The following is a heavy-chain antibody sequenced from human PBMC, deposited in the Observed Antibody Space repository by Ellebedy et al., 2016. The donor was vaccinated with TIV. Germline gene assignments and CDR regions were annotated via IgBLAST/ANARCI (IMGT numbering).Heavy chain of an antibody. CDR1: GFTFSVTW. Sequence: LSLTCAASGFTFSVTWMSWARQAPGKGLEWVARIKYDGADKDYVDSVKGRFTISRDNAKNSLYLQMNSLRVEDTAVYFCVRARNYALDSWGQGTLVTVSS. J-gene: IGHJ4*02. V-gene: IGHV3-7*01. D-gene: IGHD3-16*01. CDR3: VRARNYALDS. CDR2: IKYDGADK.